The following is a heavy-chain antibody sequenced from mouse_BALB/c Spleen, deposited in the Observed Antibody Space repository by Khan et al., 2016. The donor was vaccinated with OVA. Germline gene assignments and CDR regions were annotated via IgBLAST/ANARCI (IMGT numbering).Heavy chain of an antibody. J-gene: IGHJ4*01. CDR3: VKGGNYVGYAMDY. V-gene: IGHV1-18*01. CDR1: GYSFVDYA. CDR2: INPYNGGT. Sequence: VQLQQSGPELVKPGASMKISCKASGYSFVDYALNWVKQSPGKNLEWIGLINPYNGGTTYNQKFKGKATLTVDRSSTTAYIELLSLTSEDSAVYYCVKGGNYVGYAMDYWGQGTSVTVSS. D-gene: IGHD2-1*01.